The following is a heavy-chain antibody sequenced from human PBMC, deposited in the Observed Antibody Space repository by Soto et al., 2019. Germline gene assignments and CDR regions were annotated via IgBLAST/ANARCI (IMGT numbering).Heavy chain of an antibody. CDR3: ARDRPEAAGPSYYYYGMDV. Sequence: ASVKVSCKASGYTFTSYGISWVRQAPGQGLEWMGWISAYNGNTNYAQKLQGRVTTTTDTSTSTAYMELRSLRSDDTAVYYCARDRPEAAGPSYYYYGMDVWGQGTTVTVSS. D-gene: IGHD6-13*01. CDR1: GYTFTSYG. CDR2: ISAYNGNT. J-gene: IGHJ6*02. V-gene: IGHV1-18*04.